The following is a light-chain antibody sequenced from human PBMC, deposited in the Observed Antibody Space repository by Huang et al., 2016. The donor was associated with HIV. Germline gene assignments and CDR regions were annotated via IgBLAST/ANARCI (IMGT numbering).Light chain of an antibody. J-gene: IGKJ1*01. CDR1: QSVGSY. Sequence: DIVLTQSPATLSLYPGERATLSCRAGQSVGSYLAWYQQTPGPAPRLLVSDASHRATGIPARFSGSGSGTDFTLTISSLEPEDFAVYYCHQHSSWPGTFGQGTRVEIK. CDR2: DAS. V-gene: IGKV3-11*01. CDR3: HQHSSWPGT.